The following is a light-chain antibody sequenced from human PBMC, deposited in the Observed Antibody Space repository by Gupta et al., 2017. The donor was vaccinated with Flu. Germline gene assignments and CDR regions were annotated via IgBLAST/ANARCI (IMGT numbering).Light chain of an antibody. CDR1: SSDVGSYHL. CDR3: CSDASSSTGV. V-gene: IGLV2-23*01. J-gene: IGLJ3*02. CDR2: EGS. Sequence: ALTPPAPVSGSPGPSITISCTGTSSDVGSYHLVSWYQQHPAKAPTRMIYEGSKRPAGVASCFSASKSGNTASLTISGREEEDEADYYCCSDASSSTGVFGGGTKLTVL.